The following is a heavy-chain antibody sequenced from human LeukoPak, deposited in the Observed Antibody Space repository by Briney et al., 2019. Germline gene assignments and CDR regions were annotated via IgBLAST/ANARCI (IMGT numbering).Heavy chain of an antibody. V-gene: IGHV3-21*04. J-gene: IGHJ6*04. D-gene: IGHD3-16*01. CDR1: GFTFSTMT. CDR3: ARGDWDYYYYALDV. CDR2: ISGSSSSI. Sequence: GGSLRLSCVVSGFTFSTMTINWVRQAPGKGLEWISSISGSSSSIYYADSVEGRFTVSRDNAKNSLYLQLNSLRAEDTAVYYCARGDWDYYYYALDVWGKGTTVTVSS.